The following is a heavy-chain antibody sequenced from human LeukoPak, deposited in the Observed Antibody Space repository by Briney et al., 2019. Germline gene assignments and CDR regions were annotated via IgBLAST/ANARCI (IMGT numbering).Heavy chain of an antibody. D-gene: IGHD5-24*01. V-gene: IGHV4-59*01. CDR1: GDSIGTYF. CDR3: ARDPDGYKFFDY. Sequence: PSETLSLTCTVSGDSIGTYFWHWIRQPPGKGLEWMGYIYDRGTTAYNPSLKRRVTMSVDTSTNQFSLKLTSVTPADTAVYYCARDPDGYKFFDYWSRGRPVTVSS. CDR2: IYDRGTT. J-gene: IGHJ4*02.